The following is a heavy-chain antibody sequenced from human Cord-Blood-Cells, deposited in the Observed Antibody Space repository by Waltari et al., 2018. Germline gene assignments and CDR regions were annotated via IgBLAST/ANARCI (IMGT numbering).Heavy chain of an antibody. CDR3: ARLPLGYCSSTSCYDY. CDR2: IDWDDDK. D-gene: IGHD2-2*01. J-gene: IGHJ4*02. Sequence: GFSLSTSGMCVSWIRQPPGKALEWLARIDWDDDKYYSTSLKTRLTISKDTSKNQVVLTMTNMDTVDTATYYCARLPLGYCSSTSCYDYWGQGTLVTVSS. V-gene: IGHV2-70*11. CDR1: GFSLSTSGMC.